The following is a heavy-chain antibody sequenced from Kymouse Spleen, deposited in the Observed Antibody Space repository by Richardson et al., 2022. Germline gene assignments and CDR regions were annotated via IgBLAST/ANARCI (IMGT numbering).Heavy chain of an antibody. CDR1: GFTFSNAW. V-gene: IGHV3-15*01. J-gene: IGHJ4*02. D-gene: IGHD1-26*01. CDR2: IKSKTDGGTT. Sequence: EVQLVESGGGLVKPGGSLRLSCAASGFTFSNAWMSWVRQAPGKGLEWVGRIKSKTDGGTTDYAAPVKGRFTISRDDSKNTLYLQMNSLKTEDTAVYYCTTEDSGSYQGGFDYWGQGTLVTVSS. CDR3: TTEDSGSYQGGFDY.